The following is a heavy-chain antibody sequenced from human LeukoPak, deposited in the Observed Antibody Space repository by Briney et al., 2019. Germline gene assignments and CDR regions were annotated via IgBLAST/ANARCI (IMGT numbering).Heavy chain of an antibody. D-gene: IGHD3-3*01. CDR2: IKSKTDGGTT. V-gene: IGHV3-15*01. Sequence: PGGSLRLSCAASGFTFSNAWMSWVRQAPGKGLEWVGRIKSKTDGGTTDYAAPVKGRFTISRDDSKNTLYLQMNRLKTEDTAVYYCTTDEYDFWSGYALRFDYWGQGTLVTVSS. J-gene: IGHJ4*02. CDR3: TTDEYDFWSGYALRFDY. CDR1: GFTFSNAW.